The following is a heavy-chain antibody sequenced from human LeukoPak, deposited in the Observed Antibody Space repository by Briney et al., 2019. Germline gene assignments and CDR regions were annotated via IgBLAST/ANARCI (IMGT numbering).Heavy chain of an antibody. Sequence: ASETLSLTCAIYGGSFSGYYWSWIRQPPGKGLEWIGEINHSGRTNYNPPLKSRFTISVDTSKNQFSLKLSSVTAADTAVYYCARHPYWGGSSSWYGREYYFDYWGQGTLVTVSS. CDR1: GGSFSGYY. J-gene: IGHJ4*02. CDR2: INHSGRT. V-gene: IGHV4-34*01. D-gene: IGHD6-13*01. CDR3: ARHPYWGGSSSWYGREYYFDY.